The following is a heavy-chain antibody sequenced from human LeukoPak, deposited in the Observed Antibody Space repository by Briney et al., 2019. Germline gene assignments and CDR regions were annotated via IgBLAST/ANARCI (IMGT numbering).Heavy chain of an antibody. J-gene: IGHJ4*02. D-gene: IGHD6-19*01. Sequence: ASVKVSCKASGYTFTSYYMHWVRQAPGQGLEWMGIINPSGGSTSYAQKFQGRVTMTRDMSTSTVYMELSSLRSEDTAVYYCARDSSAIAVAGRGGVDYWGQGTLVTVSS. CDR3: ARDSSAIAVAGRGGVDY. CDR2: INPSGGST. V-gene: IGHV1-46*01. CDR1: GYTFTSYY.